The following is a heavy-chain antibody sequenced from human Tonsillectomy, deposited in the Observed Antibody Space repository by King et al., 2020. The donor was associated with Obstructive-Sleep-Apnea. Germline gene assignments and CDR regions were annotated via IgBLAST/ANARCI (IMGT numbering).Heavy chain of an antibody. Sequence: VQLQQWGAGLLKPSETLSLTCAVYGGSFSGYYWSWIRQPPGKGLEWIGEINHSGSTNYNPSLKSRVTISVDTSKNQFSLKLSSVTAADTAVYYCAAEKPNYDSSGYYEGDAFVIWGQGTMVTVSS. CDR3: AAEKPNYDSSGYYEGDAFVI. CDR2: INHSGST. CDR1: GGSFSGYY. J-gene: IGHJ3*02. D-gene: IGHD3-22*01. V-gene: IGHV4-34*01.